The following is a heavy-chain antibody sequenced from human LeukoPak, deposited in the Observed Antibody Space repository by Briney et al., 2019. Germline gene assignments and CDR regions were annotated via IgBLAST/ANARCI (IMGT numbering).Heavy chain of an antibody. V-gene: IGHV3-21*01. D-gene: IGHD2-15*01. CDR2: LSSSSSYI. J-gene: IGHJ4*02. CDR3: ARVRCSGGGCFYNFDY. Sequence: PGGSLRLSCAASGFTFSTYSMNWVRQAPGTGLEWVSSLSSSSSYIYYADSVKGRFTISRDNAKNSLYLQMNSLRAEDTAVYYCARVRCSGGGCFYNFDYWGQGSLVSVS. CDR1: GFTFSTYS.